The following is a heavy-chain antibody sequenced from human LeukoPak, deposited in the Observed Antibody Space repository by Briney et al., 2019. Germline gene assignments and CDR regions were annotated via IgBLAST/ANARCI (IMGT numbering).Heavy chain of an antibody. CDR3: ARVSYDSSGYPFDY. V-gene: IGHV4-59*11. Sequence: SETLSLTCNVSGGSISSHYWSWIRQPPGKGLEWLGHIFYSGSTSYNPSLKSRLTISVDTSTNQFSLRLSSVTAADTAVYHCARVSYDSSGYPFDYWGQGTLVTVSS. CDR1: GGSISSHY. CDR2: IFYSGST. J-gene: IGHJ4*02. D-gene: IGHD3-22*01.